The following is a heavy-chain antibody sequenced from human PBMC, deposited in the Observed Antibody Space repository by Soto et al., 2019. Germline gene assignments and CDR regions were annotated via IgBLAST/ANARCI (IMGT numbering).Heavy chain of an antibody. V-gene: IGHV3-49*03. CDR1: GFTFGDYA. Sequence: GVLRLSCTASGFTFGDYAMSWFRQAPGKGLEWVGFIRSKAYGGTTEYAASVKGRFTISRDDSKSIAYLQMNSLKTEDTAVYYCTRTLGPDYYDSSGYYGPWGQGTLVTVSS. CDR2: IRSKAYGGTT. D-gene: IGHD3-22*01. J-gene: IGHJ5*02. CDR3: TRTLGPDYYDSSGYYGP.